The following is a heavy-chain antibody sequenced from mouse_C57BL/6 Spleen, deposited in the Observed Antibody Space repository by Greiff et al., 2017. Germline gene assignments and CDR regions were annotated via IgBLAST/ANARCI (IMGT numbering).Heavy chain of an antibody. V-gene: IGHV5-15*01. J-gene: IGHJ3*01. Sequence: EVQVVESGGGLVQPGGSLKLSCAASGFTFSDYGMAWVRQAPRKGPEWVAFISNLAYSIYYADTVTGRFTFSSENAKNTLYLEMSSLRSEDTAMYYCARHGWGYDREFAYWGQGTLVTVSA. D-gene: IGHD2-2*01. CDR3: ARHGWGYDREFAY. CDR1: GFTFSDYG. CDR2: ISNLAYSI.